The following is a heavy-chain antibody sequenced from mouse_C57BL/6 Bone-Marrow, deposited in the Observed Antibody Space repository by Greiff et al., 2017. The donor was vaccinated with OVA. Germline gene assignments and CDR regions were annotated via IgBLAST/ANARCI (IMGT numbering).Heavy chain of an antibody. CDR3: AYDYDVGAWFAY. V-gene: IGHV3-6*01. D-gene: IGHD2-4*01. J-gene: IGHJ3*01. CDR1: GYSITSGYY. CDR2: ISYDGSN. Sequence: EVKLQESGPGLVKPSQSLSLTCSVTGYSITSGYYWNWIRQFPGNKLEWMGYISYDGSNNYNPSLKNRISITRDTSKNQFFLKLNSVTTEDTATYYCAYDYDVGAWFAYWGQGTLVTVSA.